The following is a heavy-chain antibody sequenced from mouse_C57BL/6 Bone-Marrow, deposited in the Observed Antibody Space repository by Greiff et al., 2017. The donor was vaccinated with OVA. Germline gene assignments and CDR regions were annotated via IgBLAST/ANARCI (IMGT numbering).Heavy chain of an antibody. J-gene: IGHJ3*01. CDR3: ARGAGTEFAY. CDR2: IDLSDSYT. D-gene: IGHD4-1*01. CDR1: GYTFTSYW. Sequence: QVQLQQPGAELVMPGASVKLSCKASGYTFTSYWMHWVKQRPGQGLEWIGEIDLSDSYTNYNQKFKGKSTLTVDKSSSTAYMQLSSLTSEDSAVYYCARGAGTEFAYWGQGTLVTVSA. V-gene: IGHV1-69*01.